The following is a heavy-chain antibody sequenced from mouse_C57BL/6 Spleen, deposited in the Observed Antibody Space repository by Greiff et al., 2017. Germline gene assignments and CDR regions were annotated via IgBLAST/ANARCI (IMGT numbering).Heavy chain of an antibody. CDR1: GFNIKNTY. CDR3: ARREFTTVVATDYYAMDY. V-gene: IGHV14-3*01. J-gene: IGHJ4*01. Sequence: EVKLQESVAELVRPGASVKLSCTASGFNIKNTYMHWVKQRPEQGLEWIGRIDPANGNTKYAPKFQGKATITADTSSNTAYLQLSSLTSEDTAIYYCARREFTTVVATDYYAMDYWGQGTSGTVSS. D-gene: IGHD1-1*01. CDR2: IDPANGNT.